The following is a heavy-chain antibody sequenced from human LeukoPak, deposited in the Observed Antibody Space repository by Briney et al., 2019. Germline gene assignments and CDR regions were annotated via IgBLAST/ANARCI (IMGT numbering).Heavy chain of an antibody. CDR1: GGSISSSSYY. Sequence: SETLSLTCTVSGGSISSSSYYWGWIRQPPGKGLEWIGSIYYSGSTYYNPSLKSRVTISVDTPKNQFSLKLSSVTAADTAVYYCASAPIVVVPAVMENYYYYGMDVWGHGTTVTVSS. CDR3: ASAPIVVVPAVMENYYYYGMDV. V-gene: IGHV4-39*07. J-gene: IGHJ6*02. D-gene: IGHD2-2*01. CDR2: IYYSGST.